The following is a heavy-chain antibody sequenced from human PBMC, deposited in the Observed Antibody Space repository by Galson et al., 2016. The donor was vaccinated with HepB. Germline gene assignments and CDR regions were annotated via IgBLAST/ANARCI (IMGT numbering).Heavy chain of an antibody. CDR3: ARLTGVGYFDY. CDR1: GIPVSPGGRF. V-gene: IGHV2-70*01. CDR2: MDVDDAG. Sequence: PALVKPTQTLTLTCTFSGIPVSPGGRFVSWIRQSPGRALEWLALMDVDDAGYSRTSTRAGLNISKCAAKSQVVLRMTNMHPVDTGTYYCARLTGVGYFDYWGQGIAVTVSS. J-gene: IGHJ4*02. D-gene: IGHD1-1*01.